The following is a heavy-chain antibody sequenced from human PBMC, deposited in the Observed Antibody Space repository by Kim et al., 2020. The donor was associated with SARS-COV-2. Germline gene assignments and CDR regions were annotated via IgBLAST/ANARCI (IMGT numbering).Heavy chain of an antibody. J-gene: IGHJ3*02. V-gene: IGHV3-21*01. CDR3: ARAWENYSSGWYTDAFDI. CDR1: GFTFSSYS. CDR2: ISSSSSYI. Sequence: GVLRLSCAASGFTFSSYSMNWVRQAPGKGLEWVSSISSSSSYIYYADSVKGRFTISRDNAKNSLYLQMNSLRAEDTAVYYCARAWENYSSGWYTDAFDIWGQGTMVTVSS. D-gene: IGHD6-19*01.